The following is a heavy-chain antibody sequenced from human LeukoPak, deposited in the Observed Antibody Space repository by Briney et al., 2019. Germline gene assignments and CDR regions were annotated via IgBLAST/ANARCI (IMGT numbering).Heavy chain of an antibody. D-gene: IGHD3-22*01. Sequence: ASVKVSCKASGYTLTGYYMHWVRQAPGQGLEWMGWINPNSGGTNYAQKFQGRVTMTRDTSISTAYMELSRLRSDDTAVYYCAIFPYYYDSSGPYYYYYYMDVWGKGTTVTVSS. CDR3: AIFPYYYDSSGPYYYYYYMDV. CDR1: GYTLTGYY. CDR2: INPNSGGT. J-gene: IGHJ6*03. V-gene: IGHV1-2*02.